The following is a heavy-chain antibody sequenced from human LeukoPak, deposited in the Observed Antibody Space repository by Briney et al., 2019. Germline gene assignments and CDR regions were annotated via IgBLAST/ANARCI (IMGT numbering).Heavy chain of an antibody. CDR3: ARRPWELIDY. J-gene: IGHJ4*02. Sequence: SETLSLTCTVSGGSISSSSYYWGWIRQPPGKGLEWIGSIYYSGSTYYNPSLKSRVTISVDTSKNQFSLKLSSVTAADTAVYYCARRPWELIDYWGQGTLVTVSS. CDR1: GGSISSSSYY. V-gene: IGHV4-39*01. D-gene: IGHD1-26*01. CDR2: IYYSGST.